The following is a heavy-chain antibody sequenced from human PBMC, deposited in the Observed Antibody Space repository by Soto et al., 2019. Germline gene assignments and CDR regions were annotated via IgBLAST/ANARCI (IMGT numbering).Heavy chain of an antibody. Sequence: PGGSLRLSCAASGFTVSSNYMSWVRQAPGKGLEWVSVIYSGGSTYYADSVKGRFTISRDNSKNTLYLQMNSLRAEDTAVYYCAKVSRICRGAPEYYYYGMDVWGQGTTVTVSS. CDR1: GFTVSSNY. CDR3: AKVSRICRGAPEYYYYGMDV. V-gene: IGHV3-53*05. D-gene: IGHD3-10*01. J-gene: IGHJ6*01. CDR2: IYSGGST.